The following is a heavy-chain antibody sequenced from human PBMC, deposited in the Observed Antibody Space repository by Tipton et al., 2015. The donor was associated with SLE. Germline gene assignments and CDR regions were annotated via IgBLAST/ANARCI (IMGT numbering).Heavy chain of an antibody. J-gene: IGHJ4*02. CDR2: IYYSGST. CDR3: ARESYYYDSSGYEY. V-gene: IGHV4-59*01. D-gene: IGHD3-22*01. Sequence: LRLSCAVYRESFSGYYWSWIRQPPGKGLEWIGYIYYSGSTNYNPSLKSRVTISVDTSKNQFSLKLSSVTAADTAVYYCARESYYYDSSGYEYWGQGTLVTVSS. CDR1: RESFSGYY.